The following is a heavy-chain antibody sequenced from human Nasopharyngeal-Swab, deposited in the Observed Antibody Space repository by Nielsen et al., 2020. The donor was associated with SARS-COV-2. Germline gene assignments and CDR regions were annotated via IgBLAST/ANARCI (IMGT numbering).Heavy chain of an antibody. CDR2: SSYRGRT. CDR3: ATYSSGWYEGDFDY. V-gene: IGHV4-39*01. J-gene: IGHJ4*02. CDR1: GGSISSNNYY. Sequence: SETLSLTCTVSGGSISSNNYYWGWIRQPPGKGLERIGKSSYRGRTYYNPSLKSRVTISVDTSKNHFSRKLSSVTAADTAVYYCATYSSGWYEGDFDYWGQGTLVTVSS. D-gene: IGHD6-19*01.